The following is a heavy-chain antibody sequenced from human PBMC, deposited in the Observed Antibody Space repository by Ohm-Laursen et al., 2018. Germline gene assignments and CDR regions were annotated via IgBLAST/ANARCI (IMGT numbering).Heavy chain of an antibody. Sequence: SDTLSLTCTVSGDSIRSYYWTWIRQPPGQGLEWIGNIYYTGISNYNPSLKSQVTMSVDTSKNQISLKLSPVTAADTAVYYRAKRIGGYGTFDYWGQGTLVTVSS. J-gene: IGHJ4*02. CDR3: AKRIGGYGTFDY. CDR2: IYYTGIS. CDR1: GDSIRSYY. D-gene: IGHD1-26*01. V-gene: IGHV4-59*07.